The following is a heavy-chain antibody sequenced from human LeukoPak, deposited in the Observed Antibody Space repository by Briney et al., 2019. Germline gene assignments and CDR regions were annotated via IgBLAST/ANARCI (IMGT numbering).Heavy chain of an antibody. D-gene: IGHD3-16*02. J-gene: IGHJ4*02. V-gene: IGHV3-48*03. CDR3: ARGSSIDYVWGTYRQFDY. CDR1: GFTFSSYE. CDR2: ISSSGSTI. Sequence: GGSLGLSCAASGFTFSSYEMNWVRQAPGKGLEWVSYISSSGSTIYYADSVKGRFTISRDNAKNSLYLQMNSLRAEDTAVYYCARGSSIDYVWGTYRQFDYWGQGTLVTISS.